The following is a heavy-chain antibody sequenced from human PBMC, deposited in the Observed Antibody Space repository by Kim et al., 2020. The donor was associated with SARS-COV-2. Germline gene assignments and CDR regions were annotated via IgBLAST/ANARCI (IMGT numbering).Heavy chain of an antibody. V-gene: IGHV3-49*04. CDR1: GFTFGDYA. J-gene: IGHJ6*02. Sequence: GGSLRLSCTASGFTFGDYAMSWVRQAPGKGLEWVGFIRSKAYGGTTEYAASVKGRFTISRDDSKSIAYLQMNSLKTEDTAVYYCTRDLGYSSSWYSWGMDVWGQGTTVTVSS. D-gene: IGHD6-13*01. CDR3: TRDLGYSSSWYSWGMDV. CDR2: IRSKAYGGTT.